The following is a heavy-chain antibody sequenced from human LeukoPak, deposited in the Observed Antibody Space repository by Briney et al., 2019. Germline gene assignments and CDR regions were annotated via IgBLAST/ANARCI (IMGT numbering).Heavy chain of an antibody. D-gene: IGHD5-24*01. CDR1: GFAFGDFW. Sequence: GGSLRLSCAASGFAFGDFWMSWVRQTPGKGLGWVSSISSSSSYIYYADSVKGRFTISRDNAKNSLYLQMNSLRAEDTAVYYCASFSTIDWFDPWGQGTLVTVSS. CDR2: ISSSSSYI. J-gene: IGHJ5*02. CDR3: ASFSTIDWFDP. V-gene: IGHV3-21*01.